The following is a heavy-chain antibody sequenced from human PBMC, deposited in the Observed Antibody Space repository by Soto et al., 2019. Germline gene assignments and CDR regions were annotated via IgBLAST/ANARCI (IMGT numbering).Heavy chain of an antibody. CDR1: GGSIGTYY. CDR3: ARLTWLQLWRPTYFDC. Sequence: QVQLQESGPGLVKPSETLSLSCTVSGGSIGTYYWCWIRQPPGKGLEWIGYIYYSGSTNYYPSLKRRGSMSVDTTNNHVPLKLRSVTDADKAVYYCARLTWLQLWRPTYFDCWGQGTLVTVSS. CDR2: IYYSGST. V-gene: IGHV4-59*08. D-gene: IGHD5-18*01. J-gene: IGHJ4*01.